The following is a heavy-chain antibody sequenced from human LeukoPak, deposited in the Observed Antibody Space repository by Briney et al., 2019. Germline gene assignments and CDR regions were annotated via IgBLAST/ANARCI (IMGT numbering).Heavy chain of an antibody. D-gene: IGHD5-24*01. V-gene: IGHV1-2*02. CDR3: AREVSEMATITAGAFDI. CDR2: INPNSGGT. CDR1: GYTFTGYY. Sequence: ASVKVSCKASGYTFTGYYMHWVRQAPGQGLEWMGWINPNSGGTNYAQKFQGRVTMTRDTSISTAYMELSRLRSDDTAVYYRAREVSEMATITAGAFDIWGQGTMVTVSS. J-gene: IGHJ3*02.